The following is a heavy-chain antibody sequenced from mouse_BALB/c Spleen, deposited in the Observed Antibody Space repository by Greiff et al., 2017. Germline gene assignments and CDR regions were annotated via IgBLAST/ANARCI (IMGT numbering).Heavy chain of an antibody. J-gene: IGHJ4*01. Sequence: QVQLQQSGAELAKPGASVKMSCKASGYTFTSYWMHWVKQRPGQGLEWIGYINPSTGYTEYNQKFKDKATLTADKSSSTAYMQLSSLTSEDSAVYYCASRGGAYAMDYWGQGTSVTVSS. CDR2: INPSTGYT. V-gene: IGHV1-7*01. D-gene: IGHD1-1*02. CDR3: ASRGGAYAMDY. CDR1: GYTFTSYW.